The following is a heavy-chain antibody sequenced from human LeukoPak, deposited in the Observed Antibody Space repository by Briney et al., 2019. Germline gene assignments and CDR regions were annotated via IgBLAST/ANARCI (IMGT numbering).Heavy chain of an antibody. Sequence: SETLSLTCSVSGGSISSYYWSWIRQPPGKGLEWIAYIYYTRSSNYNPSLKSRVTISVDTPKNQFSLKLSSMTAADTAVYYCARVNWHYFDYWGQGSLVTVSS. J-gene: IGHJ4*02. CDR3: ARVNWHYFDY. CDR2: IYYTRSS. D-gene: IGHD5-24*01. CDR1: GGSISSYY. V-gene: IGHV4-59*01.